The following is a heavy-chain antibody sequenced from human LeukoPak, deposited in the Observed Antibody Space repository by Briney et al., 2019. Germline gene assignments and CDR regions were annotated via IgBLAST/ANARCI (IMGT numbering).Heavy chain of an antibody. CDR1: GFTFSSYG. CDR3: AKDQLGVGDY. CDR2: ISYDGSNK. D-gene: IGHD3-3*01. Sequence: GRSLRLSCAASGFTFSSYGMHWVRQAPGKGLEWVAVISYDGSNKYYADSVKGRFTISRDNSKNTLYLQMNGLRAEDTAVYYCAKDQLGVGDYWGQGTLVTVSS. J-gene: IGHJ4*02. V-gene: IGHV3-30*18.